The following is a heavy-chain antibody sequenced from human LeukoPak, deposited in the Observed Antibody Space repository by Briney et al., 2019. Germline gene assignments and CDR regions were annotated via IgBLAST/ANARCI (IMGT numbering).Heavy chain of an antibody. D-gene: IGHD1-14*01. V-gene: IGHV4-4*02. J-gene: IGHJ4*02. CDR2: IHRSGSP. CDR1: LDSTTSNF. Sequence: SETLSLTCTVSLDSTTSNFWSWVRQTPGKGLEWIGEIHRSGSPNYNPSLQSRVTISIDRSRNQIVLDLSSVTAADTAVYYCAREILGGFNPGAYWGQGTLVTVSS. CDR3: AREILGGFNPGAY.